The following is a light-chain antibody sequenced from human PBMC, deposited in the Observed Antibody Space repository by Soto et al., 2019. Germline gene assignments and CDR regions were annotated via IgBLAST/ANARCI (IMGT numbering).Light chain of an antibody. CDR2: GAT. CDR1: PTISNY. J-gene: IGKJ5*01. V-gene: IGKV1-39*01. Sequence: IQMTQSPSFLSASVGDRVTIICRASPTISNYLNWYQQKPGKAPKVLIYGATRLQSGVPSRFSGSGVGTDFTLTISSLQPEDFATYYCQQRSSYPITFGQGTRLEIK. CDR3: QQRSSYPIT.